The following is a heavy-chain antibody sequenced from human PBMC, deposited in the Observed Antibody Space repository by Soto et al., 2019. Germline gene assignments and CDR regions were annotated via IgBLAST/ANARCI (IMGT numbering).Heavy chain of an antibody. CDR1: GDSVSSNSAA. D-gene: IGHD6-13*01. CDR2: TKYRSKWYN. Sequence: SQTLSLTCAISGDSVSSNSAAWNWVRQSPSRGLEWLGRTKYRSKWYNDYATSVKSRIIINADTSKNQFSLQLNSVTPEDTAVYYCAREGSSSWPRYYFDYWGQGTLVTVSS. CDR3: AREGSSSWPRYYFDY. J-gene: IGHJ4*02. V-gene: IGHV6-1*01.